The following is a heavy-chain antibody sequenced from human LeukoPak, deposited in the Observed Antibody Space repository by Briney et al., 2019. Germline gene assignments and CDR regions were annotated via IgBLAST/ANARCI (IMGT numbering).Heavy chain of an antibody. CDR3: ARGPWFDP. V-gene: IGHV4-34*01. J-gene: IGHJ5*02. Sequence: SETLSLTCTVSGGSISSYYWSWIRQPPGKGLEWIGEINHSGSTNYNPSLKSRVTISVDTSKNQFSLKLNSVTAADTAVYYCARGPWFDPWGQGTLVTVSS. CDR1: GGSISSYY. CDR2: INHSGST.